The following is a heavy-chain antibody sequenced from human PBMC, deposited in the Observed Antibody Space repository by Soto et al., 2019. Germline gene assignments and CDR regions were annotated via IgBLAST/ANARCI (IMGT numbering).Heavy chain of an antibody. D-gene: IGHD3-3*01. CDR2: IIPLFGTS. J-gene: IGHJ4*02. CDR1: GGSFNDYA. V-gene: IGHV1-69*06. CDR3: ARLPLRITVFGKVLGYSDS. Sequence: QVQLLQSGAEVKTPGSSVTVSCTPSGGSFNDYAFSWVRQAPGQGLEWLGGIIPLFGTSDYSQSFRDRATITAVKSMSTVFLELRSLTSQDTAVYYCARLPLRITVFGKVLGYSDSWGQGSLITVSS.